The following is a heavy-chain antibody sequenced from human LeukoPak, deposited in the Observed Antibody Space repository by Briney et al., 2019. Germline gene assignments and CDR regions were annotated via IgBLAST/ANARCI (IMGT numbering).Heavy chain of an antibody. V-gene: IGHV4-39*01. CDR2: IYYSGST. CDR1: GGSISSSSYY. J-gene: IGHJ6*03. D-gene: IGHD3-3*01. Sequence: PSETLSLTCTVSGGSISSSSYYWGWIRQPPGKGLELIGSIYYSGSTYYNPSLKSRVTISIDTSKNQFSLKLSSVTAADTAVYYCARSFGVVMEGYYMDVWGKGTTVTVSS. CDR3: ARSFGVVMEGYYMDV.